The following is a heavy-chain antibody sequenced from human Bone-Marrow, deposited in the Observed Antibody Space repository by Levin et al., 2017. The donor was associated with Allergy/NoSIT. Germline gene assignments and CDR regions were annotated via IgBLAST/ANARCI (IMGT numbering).Heavy chain of an antibody. J-gene: IGHJ4*02. V-gene: IGHV3-9*01. D-gene: IGHD6-19*01. CDR2: ISWNSVSI. Sequence: GGSLRLSCAASGFSFDEYDDYAMHWVRQAPGKGLEWVSGISWNSVSIGYADSVEGRFTISRDNAKKSLYLQMDSLRPEDTALYFCVKADSSAWGGYFVSWGQGTLVTVSS. CDR3: VKADSSAWGGYFVS. CDR1: GFSFDEYDDYA.